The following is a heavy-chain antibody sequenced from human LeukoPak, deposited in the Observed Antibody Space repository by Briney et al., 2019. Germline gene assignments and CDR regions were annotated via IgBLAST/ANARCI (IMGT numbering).Heavy chain of an antibody. CDR1: GFTFSSYA. J-gene: IGHJ3*02. CDR3: AKEVYYDSSGYYHDAFDI. V-gene: IGHV3-23*01. CDR2: ISGSGGST. Sequence: QPGGSLRLSCVASGFTFSSYAISWVRLAPGKGLEWVSAISGSGGSTYYADSVKGRFTISRDNSKNTLYLQMNSLRAEDTAVYYCAKEVYYDSSGYYHDAFDIWGQGTMVTVSS. D-gene: IGHD3-22*01.